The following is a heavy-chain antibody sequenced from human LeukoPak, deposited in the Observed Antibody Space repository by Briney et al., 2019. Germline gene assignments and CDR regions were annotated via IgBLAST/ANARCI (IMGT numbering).Heavy chain of an antibody. CDR1: GGSFSGYY. J-gene: IGHJ4*02. CDR2: INHSGST. CDR3: ARDVGATPGYFDY. D-gene: IGHD1-26*01. Sequence: PSETLSLTCAVYGGSFSGYYWSWIRQPPGEGLEWIGEINHSGSTNYNPSLKSRVTISVDTSKNQFSLKLSSVTAADTAVYYCARDVGATPGYFDYWGQGTPVTVSS. V-gene: IGHV4-34*01.